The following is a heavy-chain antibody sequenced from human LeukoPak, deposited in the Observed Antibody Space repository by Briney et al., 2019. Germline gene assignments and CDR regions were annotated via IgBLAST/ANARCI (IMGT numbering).Heavy chain of an antibody. Sequence: ASVKVSCKASGYTFTSYDISWVRQAPGQGLEWMGGIIPIFGTANYAQKFQGRVTITADESTSTAYMELSSLRSEDTAVYYCARGRVFSYSSSFSYWGQGTLVTVSS. CDR1: GYTFTSYD. D-gene: IGHD6-13*01. V-gene: IGHV1-69*13. J-gene: IGHJ4*02. CDR2: IIPIFGTA. CDR3: ARGRVFSYSSSFSY.